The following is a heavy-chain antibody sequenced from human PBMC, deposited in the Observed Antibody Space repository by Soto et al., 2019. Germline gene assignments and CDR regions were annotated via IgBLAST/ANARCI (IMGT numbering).Heavy chain of an antibody. V-gene: IGHV1-18*01. CDR3: ALGSVWGDYFDY. Sequence: QFQLVQSGAEVKKPGASVKVSCKASGYTFTSYGISWVRQAPGQGLEWVGWISTKNGNTNYAQKLQGRVTMTTDTSTSTAYMEVRSLRSDDTAVYYCALGSVWGDYFDYWGQGTLVTVSS. D-gene: IGHD3-10*01. CDR1: GYTFTSYG. J-gene: IGHJ4*02. CDR2: ISTKNGNT.